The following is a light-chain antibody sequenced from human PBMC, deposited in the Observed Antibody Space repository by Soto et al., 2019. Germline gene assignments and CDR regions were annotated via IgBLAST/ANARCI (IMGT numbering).Light chain of an antibody. CDR2: SAS. V-gene: IGKV3-11*01. CDR3: QQRSNWPLT. J-gene: IGKJ4*01. Sequence: EIVLTQSPATLSWSPGERATLSCRASQSVSRYLAWYQQKPGQAPRLLIYSASNRATGIPARFSGSGSGTDFTLTISSLDPEDFAVYYCQQRSNWPLTFGGGTKVEIK. CDR1: QSVSRY.